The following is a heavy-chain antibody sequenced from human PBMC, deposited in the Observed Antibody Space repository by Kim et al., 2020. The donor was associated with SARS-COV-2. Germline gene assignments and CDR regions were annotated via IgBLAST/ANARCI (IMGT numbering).Heavy chain of an antibody. CDR1: GYTFTGYY. Sequence: ASVKVSCMASGYTFTGYYMHWVRQAPGQGLEWMGRINPNSGGTNYAQKFQGRVTMTRDTSISTAYMDLSRLRSDDTAVYYCARAVYSSSWYSRWFDPWGQGTLVTVSS. CDR3: ARAVYSSSWYSRWFDP. V-gene: IGHV1-2*06. CDR2: INPNSGGT. J-gene: IGHJ5*02. D-gene: IGHD6-13*01.